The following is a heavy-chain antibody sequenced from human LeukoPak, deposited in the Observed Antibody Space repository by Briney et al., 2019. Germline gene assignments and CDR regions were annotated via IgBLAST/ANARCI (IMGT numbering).Heavy chain of an antibody. D-gene: IGHD6-19*01. J-gene: IGHJ6*04. Sequence: GGSLILSCAASGFPFSSYWMHWVRPAPGKGLVWVSRINSDGSSTSYADSVKGRFTISRDNAKNTLYLQMNSLRAEDTAVYYCARVDSSGWYYYYGMDVWGKGTTVTVSS. CDR3: ARVDSSGWYYYYGMDV. CDR2: INSDGSST. CDR1: GFPFSSYW. V-gene: IGHV3-74*01.